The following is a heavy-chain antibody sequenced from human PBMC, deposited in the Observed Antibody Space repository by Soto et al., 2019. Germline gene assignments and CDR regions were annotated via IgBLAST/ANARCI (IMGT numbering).Heavy chain of an antibody. D-gene: IGHD3-22*01. CDR1: GFTVSSNY. J-gene: IGHJ4*02. Sequence: EVQLAESGGGLVQPGGSLRLSCAASGFTVSSNYMNWVRQAPGKGLEWVSVIYSGSSTYYADSVKGRFTISRDNSKNTLYLQMNSLRAEDTAVYYCARSSAYYPIFDYWGQGTLVTVSS. CDR2: IYSGSST. CDR3: ARSSAYYPIFDY. V-gene: IGHV3-66*01.